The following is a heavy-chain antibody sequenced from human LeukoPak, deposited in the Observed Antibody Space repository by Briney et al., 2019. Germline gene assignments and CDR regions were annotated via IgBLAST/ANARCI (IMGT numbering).Heavy chain of an antibody. CDR1: GFTFSSYA. J-gene: IGHJ4*02. Sequence: GGSLRLSCAASGFTFSSYAMSWVRQAPGKGLEWVSAISGSGGSTYYADSVKGRFTISRDNSKNTLFLQMNSLRDEDTAVYYCARDQEGSSWFDYWGRGTLVTVSS. D-gene: IGHD6-13*01. CDR3: ARDQEGSSWFDY. CDR2: ISGSGGST. V-gene: IGHV3-23*01.